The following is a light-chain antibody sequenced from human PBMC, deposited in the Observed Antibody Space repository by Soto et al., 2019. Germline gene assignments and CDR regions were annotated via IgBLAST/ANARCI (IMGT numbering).Light chain of an antibody. CDR2: GAS. V-gene: IGKV3-20*01. Sequence: EIVLTQSPGTLSFSPGERATLTCRASQSVSSSYLAWFQQKPGQAPRLLIYGASSRATGIPDRFSGSGSGTDFTLTISGLEPEDFAVYYCQQYGNAPFTFGPGTEVDIK. CDR3: QQYGNAPFT. J-gene: IGKJ3*01. CDR1: QSVSSSY.